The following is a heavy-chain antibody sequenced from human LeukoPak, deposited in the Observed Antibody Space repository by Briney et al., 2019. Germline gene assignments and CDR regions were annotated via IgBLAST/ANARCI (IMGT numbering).Heavy chain of an antibody. CDR3: AKDYKRALNHPYYFDY. CDR2: ISGSGGST. CDR1: GFTVSSNY. D-gene: IGHD3-10*01. Sequence: GGSLRLSCAASGFTVSSNYMSWVRQAPGKGLEWVSAISGSGGSTYYADSVKGRFTISRDNSKNTLYLQMNSLRAEDTAVYYCAKDYKRALNHPYYFDYWGQGTLVTVSS. J-gene: IGHJ4*02. V-gene: IGHV3-23*01.